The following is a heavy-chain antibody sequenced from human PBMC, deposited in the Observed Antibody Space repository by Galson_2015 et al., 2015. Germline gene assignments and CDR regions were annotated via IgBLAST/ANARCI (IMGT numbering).Heavy chain of an antibody. D-gene: IGHD3-16*01. CDR1: GFTFSSYG. CDR3: ARDDGGSRLVNNWFDP. V-gene: IGHV3-33*01. Sequence: SLRLSCAASGFTFSSYGMHWVRQAPGKGLEWVAVIWYDGSNKYYADSVKDRFTISRDNSKNTLYLQMNSLRAEDTAVYYCARDDGGSRLVNNWFDPWGQGTLVTVSS. J-gene: IGHJ5*02. CDR2: IWYDGSNK.